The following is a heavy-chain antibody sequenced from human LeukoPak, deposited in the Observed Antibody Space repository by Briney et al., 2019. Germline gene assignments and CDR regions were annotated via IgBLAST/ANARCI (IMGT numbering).Heavy chain of an antibody. D-gene: IGHD3-16*01. CDR1: GDSISLSFYY. J-gene: IGHJ5*02. CDR3: ASRLRGKDARNRFDP. V-gene: IGHV4-39*07. Sequence: SETLSLTCSVSGDSISLSFYYWGWIRQPPGKGLEWIGEINHSGSTNYNPSLKSRVTISVDTSKNQFSLKLSSVTAADAAVYYCASRLRGKDARNRFDPWGQGTLVTVSS. CDR2: INHSGST.